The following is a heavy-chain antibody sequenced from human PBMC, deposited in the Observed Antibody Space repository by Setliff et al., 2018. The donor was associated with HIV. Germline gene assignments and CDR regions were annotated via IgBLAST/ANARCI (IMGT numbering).Heavy chain of an antibody. Sequence: HPGGSLRLSCAASGFTFSSYGMHWVRQAPGKGLEWVTFIRYDGNIKYYADSVKGRFTISRDNSKNTLYLQMNSLRAEDAAVYYCSKDPLGGDDPYYFDYWGQGTLVTVSS. D-gene: IGHD4-17*01. CDR2: IRYDGNIK. J-gene: IGHJ4*02. CDR1: GFTFSSYG. CDR3: SKDPLGGDDPYYFDY. V-gene: IGHV3-30*02.